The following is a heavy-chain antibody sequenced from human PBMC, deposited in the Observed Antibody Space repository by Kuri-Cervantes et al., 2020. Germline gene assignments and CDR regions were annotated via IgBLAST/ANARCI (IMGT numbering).Heavy chain of an antibody. CDR3: ARVRDIAARPNRFDP. CDR2: INHSGST. J-gene: IGHJ5*02. D-gene: IGHD6-6*01. CDR1: GYSISSGYY. V-gene: IGHV4-38-2*02. Sequence: SETLSLTCTVSGYSISSGYYWGWIRQPPGKGLEWIGEINHSGSTNYNPSLKSRVTISVDTSKNQFSLKLSSVTAADTAVYYCARVRDIAARPNRFDPWGQGTLVTVSS.